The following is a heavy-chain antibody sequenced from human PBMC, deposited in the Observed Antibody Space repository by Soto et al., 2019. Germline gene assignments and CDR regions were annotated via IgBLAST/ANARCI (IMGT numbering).Heavy chain of an antibody. CDR3: AKDLTYCGGDCYGYYGMDV. CDR1: GFTFSSYA. J-gene: IGHJ6*02. Sequence: GXLRLSCADSGFTFSSYAMSWVRQAPGKGLEWVSAISGSGGSTYYADSVKGRFTISRDNSKNTLYLQMNSLRAEDTAVYYCAKDLTYCGGDCYGYYGMDVWGHGTTVTVS. CDR2: ISGSGGST. D-gene: IGHD2-21*02. V-gene: IGHV3-23*01.